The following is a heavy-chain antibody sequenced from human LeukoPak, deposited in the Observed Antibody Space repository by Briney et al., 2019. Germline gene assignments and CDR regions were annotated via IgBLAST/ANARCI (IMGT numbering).Heavy chain of an antibody. Sequence: ASVTVSYKASGYTFTSYGISWVRQAPGQGLEGMGWISAYNGNTNYAQKLQGRVTMTTDTSTSTAYMELRSLRSDDTVVYYCARGGPLPADDYGGYWGQGTLVTVSS. CDR1: GYTFTSYG. CDR3: ARGGPLPADDYGGY. D-gene: IGHD6-19*01. J-gene: IGHJ4*02. CDR2: ISAYNGNT. V-gene: IGHV1-18*01.